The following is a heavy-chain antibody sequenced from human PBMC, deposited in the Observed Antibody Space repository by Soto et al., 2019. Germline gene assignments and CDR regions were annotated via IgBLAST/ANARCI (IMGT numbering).Heavy chain of an antibody. CDR3: AKDRYIVATVFDY. D-gene: IGHD5-12*01. CDR1: GFTFSSYG. V-gene: IGHV3-30*18. CDR2: ISYDGSNK. Sequence: GGSLRLSCAASGFTFSSYGMHWVRQAPGKGLEWVAVISYDGSNKYYADSVKGRFTISRDNSKNTLYLQMNSLRAEDTAVYYCAKDRYIVATVFDYWGQGTLVTVSS. J-gene: IGHJ4*02.